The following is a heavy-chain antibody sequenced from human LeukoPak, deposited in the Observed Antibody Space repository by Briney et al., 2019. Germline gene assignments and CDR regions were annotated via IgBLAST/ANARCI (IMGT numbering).Heavy chain of an antibody. CDR3: ATGGGYVDAFDV. Sequence: GASVKVSCKASGYTFTSYGISWVRQAPGQGLEWMGWISAYNGNTNYAQKFQGRVSITADESTTTAYLELRSLRSEDTAVYYCATGGGYVDAFDVWGQGTMVTVSS. D-gene: IGHD5-12*01. V-gene: IGHV1-18*01. CDR2: ISAYNGNT. CDR1: GYTFTSYG. J-gene: IGHJ3*01.